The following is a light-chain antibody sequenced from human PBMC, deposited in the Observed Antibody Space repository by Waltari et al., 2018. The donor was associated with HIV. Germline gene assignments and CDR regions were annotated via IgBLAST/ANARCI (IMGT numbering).Light chain of an antibody. CDR1: SSDVGAYNY. CDR2: NGS. CDR3: SSYAGTSNFVL. Sequence: QSALTQPRSVSESPGQSVTISCTGTSSDVGAYNYVSWYQQHPGRAPKFIIYNGSERPSGVPDRFSGSTSGNTASLTISGLQAEDEADYYCSSYAGTSNFVLFGGGTKLTVL. V-gene: IGLV2-11*01. J-gene: IGLJ2*01.